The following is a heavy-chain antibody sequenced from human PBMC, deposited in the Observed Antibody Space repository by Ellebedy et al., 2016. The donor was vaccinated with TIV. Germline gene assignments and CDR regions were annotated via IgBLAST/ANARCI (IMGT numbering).Heavy chain of an antibody. CDR1: GFTFSSYS. D-gene: IGHD3-3*01. Sequence: GESLKISCVASGFTFSSYSMSWVRQAPGKGLEWVAHIREDGSWIFYADSVKGRFTISRENAKNALFLQMDGLRVDDSAVYYCVGFGVFNLWGQGAPVTVSS. CDR2: IREDGSWI. V-gene: IGHV3-7*01. CDR3: VGFGVFNL. J-gene: IGHJ5*02.